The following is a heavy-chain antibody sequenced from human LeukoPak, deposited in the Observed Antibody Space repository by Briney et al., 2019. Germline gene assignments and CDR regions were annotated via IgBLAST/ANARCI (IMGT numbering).Heavy chain of an antibody. J-gene: IGHJ4*02. D-gene: IGHD5-18*01. CDR3: ARGPSYSYGQGYYFDY. CDR2: IYYSGST. CDR1: GGSISSYY. V-gene: IGHV4-59*01. Sequence: SETLSLTCTVSGGSISSYYWSWIRQPPGKGLEWIGYIYYSGSTNYNPSLKSRVTISVDTSKNQFSLKLSSVTAADTAVYYCARGPSYSYGQGYYFDYWGQGTLVPVSS.